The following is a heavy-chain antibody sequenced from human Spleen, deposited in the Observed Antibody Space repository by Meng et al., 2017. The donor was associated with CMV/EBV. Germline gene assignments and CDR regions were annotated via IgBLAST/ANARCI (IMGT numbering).Heavy chain of an antibody. Sequence: GDSLKISCAASGFTFGSYWMSWVRQAPGKGLAWVANINQDGSVKYYVDSVKGRFTISRDNAKNSLYLQMNSLRVEDTAVYYCARDNDGKDYWGQGTLVTVSS. CDR3: ARDNDGKDY. J-gene: IGHJ4*02. V-gene: IGHV3-7*01. CDR2: INQDGSVK. D-gene: IGHD5-24*01. CDR1: GFTFGSYW.